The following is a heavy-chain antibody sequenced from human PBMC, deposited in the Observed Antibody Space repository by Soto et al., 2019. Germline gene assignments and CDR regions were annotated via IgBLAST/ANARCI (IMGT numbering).Heavy chain of an antibody. D-gene: IGHD2-2*02. Sequence: SETLSLTCTVSGGSVSSGSYYWSWIRQPPGKGLEWIGYIYYSGSTNYNPSLKSRVTISVDTSKNQFSLKLSSVTAADTAVYYCAVGGYCSSTSCYKTARYYYGMDVWGQGTTVTVS. CDR2: IYYSGST. J-gene: IGHJ6*02. CDR1: GGSVSSGSYY. V-gene: IGHV4-61*01. CDR3: AVGGYCSSTSCYKTARYYYGMDV.